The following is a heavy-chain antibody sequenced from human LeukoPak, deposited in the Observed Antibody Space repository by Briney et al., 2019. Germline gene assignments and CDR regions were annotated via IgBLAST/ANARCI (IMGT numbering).Heavy chain of an antibody. CDR3: ARVREEYYDSSGYYYARVYNWFDP. CDR2: IYTSGST. D-gene: IGHD3-22*01. J-gene: IGHJ5*02. V-gene: IGHV4-4*09. Sequence: SETLSLTCTVSGGSISSYYWSWIRQPPGKGLEWIGYIYTSGSTNYNPSLKSRVTISVDTSKNQFSLKLSSVTAADTAVYYCARVREEYYDSSGYYYARVYNWFDPWGQGTLVTVSS. CDR1: GGSISSYY.